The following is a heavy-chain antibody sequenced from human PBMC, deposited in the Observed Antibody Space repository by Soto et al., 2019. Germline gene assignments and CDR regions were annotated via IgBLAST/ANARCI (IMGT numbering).Heavy chain of an antibody. V-gene: IGHV1-69*02. Sequence: QVQLVQSGAEVKKPGSSVKVSCKASGGTFSSYTISWVRQAPGQGLEWMGRIIPILGIANYAQKFQGRVTITADKSTSTAYMELSSLRSEDTAVYYCARRDCSSNSCRPGHTPYGWFDPWGQGTLVTVSS. D-gene: IGHD2-2*01. CDR1: GGTFSSYT. J-gene: IGHJ5*02. CDR3: ARRDCSSNSCRPGHTPYGWFDP. CDR2: IIPILGIA.